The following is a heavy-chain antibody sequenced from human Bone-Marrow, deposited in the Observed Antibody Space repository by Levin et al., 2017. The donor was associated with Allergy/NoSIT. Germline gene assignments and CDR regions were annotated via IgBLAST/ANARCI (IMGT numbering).Heavy chain of an antibody. CDR1: GFIFSSYS. Sequence: LSLTCAGSGFIFSSYSATWVRQAPGKGLEWVSSISSSGHYIYSADSVKGRFTISRDNAKNSLYLQMNSLRAEDTAVYYCARTYCGGGDCYLSLDFWGQGTLVTVSS. V-gene: IGHV3-21*01. J-gene: IGHJ4*02. CDR3: ARTYCGGGDCYLSLDF. D-gene: IGHD2-21*01. CDR2: ISSSGHYI.